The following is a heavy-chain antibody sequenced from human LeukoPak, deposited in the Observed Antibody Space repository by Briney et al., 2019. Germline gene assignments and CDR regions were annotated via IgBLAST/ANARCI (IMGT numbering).Heavy chain of an antibody. CDR2: IYHSGST. D-gene: IGHD2-15*01. Sequence: PSQTLSLTCTVSGGSISSSNWWSWVRQPPGKGLEWIGEIYHSGSTNYNPSLKSRVTISVDESKNQFSLKLSSVTAADTAVYYCARDRYCSGGSCYFSYYYYYGMDVWGQGTTVTVSS. J-gene: IGHJ6*02. V-gene: IGHV4-4*02. CDR1: GGSISSSNW. CDR3: ARDRYCSGGSCYFSYYYYYGMDV.